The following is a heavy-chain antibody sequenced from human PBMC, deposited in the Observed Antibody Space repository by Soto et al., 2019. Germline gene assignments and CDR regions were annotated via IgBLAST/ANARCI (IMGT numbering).Heavy chain of an antibody. CDR1: DDSLSTYY. V-gene: IGHV4-4*07. J-gene: IGHJ5*02. CDR2: IYASGST. CDR3: ARSAIPRGGWFRP. D-gene: IGHD2-21*01. Sequence: TLSLTCNVSDDSLSTYYWSWIRQSAGKGLEWIGRIYASGSTNYSPSLKGRVSMSVDTSKKQFSLKMMSVTAADTAMYYCARSAIPRGGWFRPWGQGVLVTVSS.